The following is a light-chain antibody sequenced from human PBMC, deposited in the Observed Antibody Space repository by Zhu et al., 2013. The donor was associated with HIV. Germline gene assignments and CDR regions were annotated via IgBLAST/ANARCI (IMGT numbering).Light chain of an antibody. J-gene: IGKJ5*01. V-gene: IGKV3-20*01. CDR2: DAT. Sequence: DIVLTQSPGTLSLSLGERATLSCRASQSVGSSFAWYQQNRDQAPRLLIFDATSRAAGIPDRFSGSGSGTDFTLIISRLEPEDYAVYYCQQYGGSPITFGQGTRLEIK. CDR3: QQYGGSPIT. CDR1: QSVGSS.